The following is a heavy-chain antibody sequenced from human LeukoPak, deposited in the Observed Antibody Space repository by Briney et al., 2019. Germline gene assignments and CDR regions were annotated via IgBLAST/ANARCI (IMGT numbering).Heavy chain of an antibody. Sequence: SVKVSCKASGGTFSSYAISWVRQAPGQGLEWMGRIIPIFGTANYAQKFQGRVTITTDESTSTAYMELSSLRSEDTAVYYCARDRDIVVVTAFYYFDYWGQGTLVTVSP. V-gene: IGHV1-69*05. CDR3: ARDRDIVVVTAFYYFDY. J-gene: IGHJ4*02. CDR2: IIPIFGTA. D-gene: IGHD2-21*02. CDR1: GGTFSSYA.